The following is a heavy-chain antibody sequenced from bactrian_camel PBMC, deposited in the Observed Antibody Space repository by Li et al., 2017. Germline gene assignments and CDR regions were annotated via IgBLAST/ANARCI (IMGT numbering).Heavy chain of an antibody. CDR3: QLDKRYRQGYTFYPCNDPGRPREIY. J-gene: IGHJ4*01. V-gene: IGHV3S53*01. CDR2: IYPSGSA. CDR1: RRIDGVGGC. Sequence: HVQLVESGGGLAQPGGSLRLSCVASSRRIDGVGGCIGWFRQAPGKQREGLATIYPSGSAFYADSVKGRFSIPQDNAKMSVYLQMNSLESEDTAMYYCQLDKRYRQGYTFYPCNDPGRPREIYWGQGTQVTVS. D-gene: IGHD3*01.